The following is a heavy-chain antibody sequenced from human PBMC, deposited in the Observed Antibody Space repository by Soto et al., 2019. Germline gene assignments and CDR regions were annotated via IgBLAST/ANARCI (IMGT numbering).Heavy chain of an antibody. CDR1: GYTFTTYG. Sequence: QVQLVQSGAEVRKPGASVKVSCKASGYTFTTYGISWVRQAPGQGLEWMGWISGYNGHTKYAHKFQGRVTMTTDTSTSTVYMDLRSLRSDDTAVYYCAREGEMPYYYYGLDVWGQGTTVTVSS. J-gene: IGHJ6*02. CDR3: AREGEMPYYYYGLDV. V-gene: IGHV1-18*01. CDR2: ISGYNGHT. D-gene: IGHD3-16*01.